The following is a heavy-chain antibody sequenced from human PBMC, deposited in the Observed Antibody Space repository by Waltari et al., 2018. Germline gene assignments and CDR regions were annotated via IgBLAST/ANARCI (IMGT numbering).Heavy chain of an antibody. V-gene: IGHV3-30-3*01. J-gene: IGHJ3*01. CDR2: ISYDGSNR. CDR1: GFTFSSYA. CDR3: ARSRTPISNWNADDASDV. Sequence: QVQLVESGGGVVQPARSLRLSCAASGFTFSSYAMHWVRQVPGEGLEWVAGISYDGSNRYYTDSVKGRFTISRDNSKNTLYLQLNSLRGEDTGIYYCARSRTPISNWNADDASDVWGQGTMVTVSS. D-gene: IGHD1-20*01.